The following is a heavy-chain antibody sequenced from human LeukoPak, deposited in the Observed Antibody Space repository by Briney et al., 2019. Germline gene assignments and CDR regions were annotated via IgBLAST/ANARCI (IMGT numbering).Heavy chain of an antibody. V-gene: IGHV3-74*01. D-gene: IGHD6-19*01. CDR1: GFTLSSYW. J-gene: IGHJ4*02. Sequence: PGGSLRLSCAASGFTLSSYWMHWVRQAPGKGLVWVSRINSDRSSTTYADSVKGRFTISRDNAKNTLYLQMNSLRAEDTAIYYCARGISYSSGWYVSDYWGQGTLVTVSS. CDR2: INSDRSST. CDR3: ARGISYSSGWYVSDY.